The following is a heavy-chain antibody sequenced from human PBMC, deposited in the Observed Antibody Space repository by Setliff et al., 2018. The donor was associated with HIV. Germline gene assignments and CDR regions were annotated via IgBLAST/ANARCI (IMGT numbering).Heavy chain of an antibody. V-gene: IGHV3-30*02. D-gene: IGHD6-19*01. CDR2: IRYDGSQK. CDR1: GFSFRSYG. Sequence: GGSLRLSCAASGFSFRSYGMNWVRQAPGKGLEWVAFIRYDGSQKYYVDSVKGRFTISRDNSKNTLYLQMNSLRAEDTAVYYCAMSPYSSGLFDYWGQGTLVTVS. J-gene: IGHJ4*02. CDR3: AMSPYSSGLFDY.